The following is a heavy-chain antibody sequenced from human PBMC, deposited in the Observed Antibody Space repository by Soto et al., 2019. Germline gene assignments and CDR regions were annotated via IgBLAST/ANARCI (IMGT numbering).Heavy chain of an antibody. Sequence: PGGSLRLSCAASGFTFSSYAMSWVRQAPGKGLEWVSAISGSGGSTYYADSVKGRFTISRDNAKNTLYLQMNGLRAEDTAVYYCARDRIAARIRPHRYYYYYMDVWGKGTTVTVSS. V-gene: IGHV3-23*01. CDR2: ISGSGGST. CDR1: GFTFSSYA. CDR3: ARDRIAARIRPHRYYYYYMDV. D-gene: IGHD6-6*01. J-gene: IGHJ6*03.